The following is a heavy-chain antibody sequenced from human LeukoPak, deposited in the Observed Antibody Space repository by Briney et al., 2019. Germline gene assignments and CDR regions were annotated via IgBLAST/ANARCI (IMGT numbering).Heavy chain of an antibody. CDR3: ARGRGAFDI. V-gene: IGHV4-34*01. J-gene: IGHJ3*02. CDR1: GGSFSGYY. Sequence: SEALSLTCAVYGGSFSGYYWSWIRQPPGKGLEWIGEINHSGSTNYNPSLKSRVTISVDTSKNQFSLKLSSVTAADTAVYYCARGRGAFDIWGQGTMVTVSS. CDR2: INHSGST.